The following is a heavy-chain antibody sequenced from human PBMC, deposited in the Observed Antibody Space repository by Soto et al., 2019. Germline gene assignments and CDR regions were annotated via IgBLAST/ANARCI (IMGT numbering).Heavy chain of an antibody. CDR3: ARGKLSDYVWGSYRYHFDY. Sequence: SETLSLTCAVYGGSFSGYYWSWIRQPPGKGLEWIGEINHSGSTNYNPSLKSRVTISVDTSRNQFSLKLSSVTAADTAVYYCARGKLSDYVWGSYRYHFDYWGQGTVVTVSS. D-gene: IGHD3-16*02. CDR1: GGSFSGYY. V-gene: IGHV4-34*01. J-gene: IGHJ4*02. CDR2: INHSGST.